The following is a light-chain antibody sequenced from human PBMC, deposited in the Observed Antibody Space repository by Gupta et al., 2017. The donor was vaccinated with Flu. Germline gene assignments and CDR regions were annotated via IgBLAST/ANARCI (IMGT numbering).Light chain of an antibody. J-gene: IGLJ2*01. V-gene: IGLV2-14*01. CDR2: DVS. Sequence: QSALTQPASVSGSPGQSITISCTGTTSDVGGYNSVSWYQQRPGTAPNLMIYDVSNRPSGISNRCSGSKSGNTASLTIAGLQAEDEADYYCSSYTSGSTLVVAFGGGTKLTVL. CDR1: TSDVGGYNS. CDR3: SSYTSGSTLVVA.